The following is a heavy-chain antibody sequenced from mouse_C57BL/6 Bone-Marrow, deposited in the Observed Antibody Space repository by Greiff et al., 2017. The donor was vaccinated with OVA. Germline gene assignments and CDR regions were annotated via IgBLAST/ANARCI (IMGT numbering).Heavy chain of an antibody. Sequence: QVQLQQPGAELVMPGASVKLSCKASGYTFTSYWMHWVKQRPGQGLEWIGEIDPSDSYTNYNQKFKGKSTLTVDKSSSTAYMQLSSLTSEDSAVYYGAREFITTVEVYFDVWGTGTTVTVSS. J-gene: IGHJ1*03. D-gene: IGHD1-1*01. CDR3: AREFITTVEVYFDV. V-gene: IGHV1-69*01. CDR1: GYTFTSYW. CDR2: IDPSDSYT.